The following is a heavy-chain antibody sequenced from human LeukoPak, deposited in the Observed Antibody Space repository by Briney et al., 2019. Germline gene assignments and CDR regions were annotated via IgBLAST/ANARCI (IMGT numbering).Heavy chain of an antibody. D-gene: IGHD5-18*01. V-gene: IGHV4-4*07. CDR2: IYTSGST. Sequence: SSETLSLTCTVSGGSISSYYWSWIRQPAGKGLEWIGRIYTSGSTNYNPSLKSRVTMSVDTSKNQFSLKLSSVTAADTAVYYCARDGPNTSMVYFDYWGQGTLVTVSS. CDR1: GGSISSYY. CDR3: ARDGPNTSMVYFDY. J-gene: IGHJ4*02.